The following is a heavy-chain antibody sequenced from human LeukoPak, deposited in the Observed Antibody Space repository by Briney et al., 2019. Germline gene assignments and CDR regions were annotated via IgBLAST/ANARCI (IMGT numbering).Heavy chain of an antibody. V-gene: IGHV3-30*18. CDR3: AKDYYSGSGSYCFDY. CDR2: ISYDGSNK. D-gene: IGHD3-10*01. J-gene: IGHJ4*02. CDR1: GFTFSSYD. Sequence: PGRSLRLSCAASGFTFSSYDMHWVRQAPGKGLEWVAVISYDGSNKYYADSVKGRFTISRDNSKNTLYLQMNSLRAEGSAVYYCAKDYYSGSGSYCFDYWGQGTLVTVSS.